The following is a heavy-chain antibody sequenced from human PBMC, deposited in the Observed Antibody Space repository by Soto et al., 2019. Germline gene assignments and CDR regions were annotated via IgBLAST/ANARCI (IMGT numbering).Heavy chain of an antibody. J-gene: IGHJ6*02. CDR3: TRGDGIQLSSLAGRYFYYTMDV. V-gene: IGHV4-59*01. D-gene: IGHD5-18*01. CDR1: GGSISTYY. CDR2: IYFSGTT. Sequence: SESLSLTCSVSGGSISTYYWSWIRQRPGKGLEWIGYIYFSGTTTYNPSLQSRVTISVDTSQNQFSLQISSVTAADTAVYYCTRGDGIQLSSLAGRYFYYTMDVWGQGTTVTVSS.